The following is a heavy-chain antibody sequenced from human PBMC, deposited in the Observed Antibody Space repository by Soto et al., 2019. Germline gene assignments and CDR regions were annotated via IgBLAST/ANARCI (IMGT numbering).Heavy chain of an antibody. V-gene: IGHV3-15*01. CDR3: TVCNYYDSSGYYYYYYGMDV. D-gene: IGHD3-22*01. J-gene: IGHJ6*02. CDR1: GFTFSNAW. Sequence: PGGSLRLSCAASGFTFSNAWMSWVRQAPGKRLEWVGRIKSKTDGGTTDYAANVKGRFTISRDDSKNKLYLQMNSLKTEDTAVYYCTVCNYYDSSGYYYYYYGMDVWGQGTTVTVSS. CDR2: IKSKTDGGTT.